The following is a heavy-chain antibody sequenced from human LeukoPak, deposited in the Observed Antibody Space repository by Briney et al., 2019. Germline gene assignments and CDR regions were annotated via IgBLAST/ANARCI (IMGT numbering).Heavy chain of an antibody. CDR3: ARDDCYYDSNGYC. CDR2: IYSSGSP. CDR1: GGSISNYY. J-gene: IGHJ4*02. Sequence: PSETLSLTCTVSGGSISNYYWSWIRQPAGKGLEWIGRIYSSGSPNYNPSLKSRVTMSADTSKNQFSLKLSSVTAADTAVYYCARDDCYYDSNGYCWGQGTLVTVSS. V-gene: IGHV4-4*07. D-gene: IGHD3-22*01.